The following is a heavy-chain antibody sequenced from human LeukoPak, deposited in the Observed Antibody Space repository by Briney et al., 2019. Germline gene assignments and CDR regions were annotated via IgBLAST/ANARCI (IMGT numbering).Heavy chain of an antibody. J-gene: IGHJ3*02. D-gene: IGHD6-13*01. V-gene: IGHV4-59*01. CDR2: IYYSGST. Sequence: PSETLSLTCTVSGGSISSYYWSWIRQPPGKGLEWIGYIYYSGSTNYNPSLKSRVTISVDTSKNQFSLKLSSVTATDTAVYYCARENIAAAGHDAFDIWGQGTMVTVSS. CDR3: ARENIAAAGHDAFDI. CDR1: GGSISSYY.